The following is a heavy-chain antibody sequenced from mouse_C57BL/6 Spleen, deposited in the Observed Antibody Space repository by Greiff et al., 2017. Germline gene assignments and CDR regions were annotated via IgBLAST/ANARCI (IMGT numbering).Heavy chain of an antibody. CDR2: IDPETGGT. CDR1: GYTFTDYE. J-gene: IGHJ1*03. V-gene: IGHV1-15*01. D-gene: IGHD1-1*01. Sequence: LQESGAELVRPGASVTLSCKASGYTFTDYEMHWVKQTPVHGLEWIGAIDPETGGTAYNQKFKGKAILTADKSSSSAYMALRSLTSEDSAVYYCTRRDYGSGYFDVWGTGTTVTVSS. CDR3: TRRDYGSGYFDV.